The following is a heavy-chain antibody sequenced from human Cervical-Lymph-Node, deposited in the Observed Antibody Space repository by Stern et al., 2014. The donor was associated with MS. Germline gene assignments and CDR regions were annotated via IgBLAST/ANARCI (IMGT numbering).Heavy chain of an antibody. V-gene: IGHV4-4*02. D-gene: IGHD3-16*01. Sequence: VQLVESGPGLVKPSGTLSLTCAVSGGSISSVNFWRWVRQPPGKRLEWIGVICHNGSANYTPYLQSRVTVSGDKSTNPFSLKLSPVTAADTAVYYCARDIGMIPDYWGQGTLVSVSS. J-gene: IGHJ4*02. CDR1: GGSISSVNF. CDR2: ICHNGSA. CDR3: ARDIGMIPDY.